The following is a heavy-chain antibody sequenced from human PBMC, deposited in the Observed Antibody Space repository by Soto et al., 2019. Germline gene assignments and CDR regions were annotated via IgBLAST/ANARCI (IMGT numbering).Heavy chain of an antibody. J-gene: IGHJ6*02. D-gene: IGHD5-18*01. Sequence: EVQLVESGGGLVQPGGSLRLSCAASGFTFSSYDMHWVRQATGKGLEWVSAIGTAGDTYYPGSVKGRFTISRENAKNSLYLQINSLRAGDTAVYYCARGDTAMNNYYYYGMDVWGQGTTVTVSS. CDR2: IGTAGDT. CDR3: ARGDTAMNNYYYYGMDV. V-gene: IGHV3-13*01. CDR1: GFTFSSYD.